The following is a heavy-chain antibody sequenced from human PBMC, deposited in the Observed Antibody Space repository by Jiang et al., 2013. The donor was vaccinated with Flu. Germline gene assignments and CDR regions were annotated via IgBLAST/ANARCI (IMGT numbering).Heavy chain of an antibody. Sequence: GAEVKKPGSSVKVSCQASGGPFSSYIISWVRQAPGQGLEWMGRIIPILGIANYAQKFQGRVTITADKSTSTAYMELNSLRSEDTAVYYCARENAEGEVAGLDYYYYGMDVWGQGTTGHRLL. D-gene: IGHD6-19*01. J-gene: IGHJ6*02. V-gene: IGHV1-69*04. CDR3: ARENAEGEVAGLDYYYYGMDV. CDR2: IIPILGIA. CDR1: GGPFSSYI.